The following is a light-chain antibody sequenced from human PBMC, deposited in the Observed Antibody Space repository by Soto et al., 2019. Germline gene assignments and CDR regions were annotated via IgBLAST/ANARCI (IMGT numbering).Light chain of an antibody. J-gene: IGLJ2*01. CDR1: SSHVGNYNY. V-gene: IGLV2-14*01. CDR2: DVT. Sequence: QSVLTQPASVSGSPGQSITISCTGTSSHVGNYNYVSWYQQHPGKAPKLMVYDVTNRPSGVSNRFSGSKSGNTASLTISGLQAEDEADYYCSSFSSTLEGVIFGGGTQLTVL. CDR3: SSFSSTLEGVI.